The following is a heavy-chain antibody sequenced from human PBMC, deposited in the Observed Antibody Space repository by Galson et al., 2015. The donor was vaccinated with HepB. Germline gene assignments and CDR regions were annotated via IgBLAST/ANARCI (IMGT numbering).Heavy chain of an antibody. V-gene: IGHV1-18*04. Sequence: SVKVSCKASGYTFTSNGISWVRQAPGQGLEWMGWISAHNGDTEYAQKFQGRVTMTTDRSTSTVYMELKTLSSDDTAVYYCAREGGYRSFWDDNWGQGTLVTVSS. J-gene: IGHJ4*02. D-gene: IGHD5-12*01. CDR1: GYTFTSNG. CDR3: AREGGYRSFWDDN. CDR2: ISAHNGDT.